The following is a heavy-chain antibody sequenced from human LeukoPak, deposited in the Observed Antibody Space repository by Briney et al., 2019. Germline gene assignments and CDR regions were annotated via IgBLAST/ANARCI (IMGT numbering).Heavy chain of an antibody. CDR3: AREGGIAAAALGMDV. CDR2: IYYSGST. Sequence: PSETLSLTCTVSGGSISSYYWSWIRQPPGKGLEWIGYIYYSGSTNYNPSLKSRVTISVDTSKNQFSLKLSSVTAADTAVHYCAREGGIAAAALGMDVWGQGTTVTVSS. J-gene: IGHJ6*02. CDR1: GGSISSYY. V-gene: IGHV4-59*01. D-gene: IGHD6-13*01.